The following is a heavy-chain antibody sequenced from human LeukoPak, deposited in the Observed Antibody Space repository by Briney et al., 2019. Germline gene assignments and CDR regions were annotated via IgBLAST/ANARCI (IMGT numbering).Heavy chain of an antibody. CDR3: ARLGLTGTALYYFEY. Sequence: GESLKISCKGSGYTFGTYCIAWVRQMPGKGLEWMGIIYPGDSDTTYSSSFQGQVTISADKSISTAYLQWSSLKASDTAIYFCARLGLTGTALYYFEYWGQGTLVTVSS. CDR1: GYTFGTYC. CDR2: IYPGDSDT. D-gene: IGHD1-20*01. V-gene: IGHV5-51*01. J-gene: IGHJ4*02.